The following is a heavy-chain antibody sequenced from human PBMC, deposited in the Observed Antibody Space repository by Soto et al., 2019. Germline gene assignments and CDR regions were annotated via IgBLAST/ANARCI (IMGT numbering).Heavy chain of an antibody. CDR2: IYYSGST. J-gene: IGHJ5*02. CDR3: ARDSQKDWFDP. D-gene: IGHD2-15*01. CDR1: GGCISSYY. V-gene: IGHV4-59*01. Sequence: SETLSLTCTVSGGCISSYYWSWIRQPPGKGLEWIGYIYYSGSTNYNPSLKSRVTISVDTSKNQFSLKLSSVNAADTAVYFCARDSQKDWFDPCGQRTLVTVSA.